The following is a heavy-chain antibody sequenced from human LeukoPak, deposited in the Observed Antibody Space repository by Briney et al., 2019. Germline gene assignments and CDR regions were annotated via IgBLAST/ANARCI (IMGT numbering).Heavy chain of an antibody. Sequence: QPGGSLRLSCAASGFTFSSYAMHWVRQAPGKGLEWVAVISYDGSNKYYADSVKGRFTISRDNSKNTLYLQMNSLRAEDTAVYYCARAPSSSGWYESLDYWGQGTLVTVSS. D-gene: IGHD6-19*01. CDR3: ARAPSSSGWYESLDY. V-gene: IGHV3-30*04. CDR2: ISYDGSNK. J-gene: IGHJ4*02. CDR1: GFTFSSYA.